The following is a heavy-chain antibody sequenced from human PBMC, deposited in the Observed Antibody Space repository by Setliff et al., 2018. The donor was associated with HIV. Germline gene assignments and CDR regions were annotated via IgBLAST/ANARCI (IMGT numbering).Heavy chain of an antibody. CDR1: GNTFSSYG. J-gene: IGHJ4*02. Sequence: ASVKVSCKASGNTFSSYGISWVRQATGQGLAWMGWMNPNSGNTGYAQKFQGRVTVTRNTSISTAYMELSSLRSEDTAVYYCARGKLSRTGTNDYWGQGTLVTVSS. CDR3: ARGKLSRTGTNDY. D-gene: IGHD1-7*01. V-gene: IGHV1-8*02. CDR2: MNPNSGNT.